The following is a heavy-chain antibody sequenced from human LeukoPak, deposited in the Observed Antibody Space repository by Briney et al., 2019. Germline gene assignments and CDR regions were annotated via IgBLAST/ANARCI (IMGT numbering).Heavy chain of an antibody. CDR1: GYSISTGHY. Sequence: SETLSLTCTVSGYSISTGHYWGWIRQPPGKGLEWIGSMFHSGSTFYNPSLQSRVSISVDTSKNQVSLKLSSLTAADTAVYYCARAGAQAFDIWGQGTVVTVSS. CDR2: MFHSGST. V-gene: IGHV4-38-2*02. CDR3: ARAGAQAFDI. D-gene: IGHD3-10*01. J-gene: IGHJ3*02.